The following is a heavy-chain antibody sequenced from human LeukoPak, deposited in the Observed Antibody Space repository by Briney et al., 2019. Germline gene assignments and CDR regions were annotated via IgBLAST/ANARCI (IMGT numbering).Heavy chain of an antibody. V-gene: IGHV3-30*04. CDR1: GFTFSSYA. Sequence: SGGSLRLSCAASGFTFSSYAMHWVRQAPGKGLEWVAVISYDGSNKYYADSVKGRFTISRDNSKNTLYLQMNSLRAEDTAVYYCAKDDAWLQYGNWGRGTLVTVSS. CDR2: ISYDGSNK. J-gene: IGHJ4*02. CDR3: AKDDAWLQYGN. D-gene: IGHD5-24*01.